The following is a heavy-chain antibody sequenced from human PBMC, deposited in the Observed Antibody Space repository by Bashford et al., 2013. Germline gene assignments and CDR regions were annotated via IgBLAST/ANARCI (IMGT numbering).Heavy chain of an antibody. J-gene: IGHJ4*02. CDR3: ARDHGAGTYYNVESSN. CDR2: IHSAGST. CDR1: GDSIKSESYY. D-gene: IGHD3-10*01. V-gene: IGHV4-31*03. Sequence: SSETLSLTCNVSGDSIKSESYYWSWIRQHPGKGLEWIGFIHSAGSTYHNPSFKNRISLSLRTSENQFALRLSSVTAADTAVYYCARDHGAGTYYNVESSNWGQGILVTVSS.